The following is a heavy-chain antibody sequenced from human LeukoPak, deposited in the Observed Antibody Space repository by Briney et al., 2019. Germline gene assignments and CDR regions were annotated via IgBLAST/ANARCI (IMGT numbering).Heavy chain of an antibody. CDR2: ISDSGGST. V-gene: IGHV3-23*01. J-gene: IGHJ4*02. Sequence: PAGGSLRPSCAASGFTFSSYAMSWVRQAPGKGLEWVSSISDSGGSTYYADSVQGRFTISRDNSKNTVFLQMNSLRAEDTAIYYCANGLNVPDYWGQGTLVTVSS. CDR1: GFTFSSYA. D-gene: IGHD3/OR15-3a*01. CDR3: ANGLNVPDY.